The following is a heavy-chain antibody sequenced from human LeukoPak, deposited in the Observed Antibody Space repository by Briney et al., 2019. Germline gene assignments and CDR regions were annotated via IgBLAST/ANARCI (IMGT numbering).Heavy chain of an antibody. Sequence: GGSLRLSCAASGFTFSSYAMHWVRQAPGKGLEWVAVISYDGSNKYYADSVKGRFTISRDNSKNTLYLQMNSLRAEDTAVYYCASSHLGVTTQFDYWGQGTLVTVSS. V-gene: IGHV3-30-3*01. D-gene: IGHD4-11*01. CDR2: ISYDGSNK. J-gene: IGHJ4*02. CDR1: GFTFSSYA. CDR3: ASSHLGVTTQFDY.